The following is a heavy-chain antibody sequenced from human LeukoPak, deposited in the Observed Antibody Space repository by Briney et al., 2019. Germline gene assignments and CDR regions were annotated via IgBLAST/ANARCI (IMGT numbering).Heavy chain of an antibody. CDR2: IYPGDSDT. CDR1: GYSFTKYW. Sequence: PGESLKISCKGSGYSFTKYWNGWVRQMPGKGLEWMGIIYPGDSDTRYSPSFQGHVTISADKSTSTAYLQWSSLKASDTAMYYCARRSSYYYDSPENSWGQGTLVTVSS. V-gene: IGHV5-51*01. D-gene: IGHD3-22*01. J-gene: IGHJ4*02. CDR3: ARRSSYYYDSPENS.